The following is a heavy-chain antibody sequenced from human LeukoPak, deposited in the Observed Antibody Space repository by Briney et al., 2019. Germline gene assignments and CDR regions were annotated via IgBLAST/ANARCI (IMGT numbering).Heavy chain of an antibody. CDR3: ARVRATYYYGSGSYLDY. Sequence: ASVKVSCKASGYTFTSYYMHWVRQAPGQGLEWMGIINPSGGSTSYAQKFQGRVIMTRDTSTSTVYMELSSLRSEDTAVYYCARVRATYYYGSGSYLDYWGQGTLVTVSS. V-gene: IGHV1-46*01. J-gene: IGHJ4*02. CDR1: GYTFTSYY. CDR2: INPSGGST. D-gene: IGHD3-10*01.